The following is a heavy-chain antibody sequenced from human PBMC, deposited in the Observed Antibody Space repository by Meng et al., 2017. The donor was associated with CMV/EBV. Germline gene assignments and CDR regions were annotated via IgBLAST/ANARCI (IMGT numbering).Heavy chain of an antibody. CDR2: INHSGST. CDR3: ARGVGGWFDP. V-gene: IGHV4-34*01. CDR1: GGSFSGYY. Sequence: QVQPQQWGAGLLKPSETLSLTCAVYGGSFSGYYWSWIRQPPGKGLEWIGEINHSGSTNYNPSLKSRVTISVDTSKNQFSLKLSSVTAADTAVYYCARGVGGWFDPRGQGTLVTVSS. D-gene: IGHD1-26*01. J-gene: IGHJ5*02.